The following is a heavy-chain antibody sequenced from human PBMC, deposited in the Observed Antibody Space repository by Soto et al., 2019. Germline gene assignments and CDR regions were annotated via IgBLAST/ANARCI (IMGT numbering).Heavy chain of an antibody. V-gene: IGHV4-59*08. D-gene: IGHD3-3*01. CDR1: GGSISSYY. Sequence: QVQLQESGPGLVKPSETLSLTCTVSGGSISSYYWSWIRQPPGKGLEWIGYIYYSGSTNYNPSLKSRVTISVDTSKNQFSLKLSSVTAADTAVYYCARQEQHEECGYYYYGMDVWGQGTTVTVSS. CDR3: ARQEQHEECGYYYYGMDV. J-gene: IGHJ6*02. CDR2: IYYSGST.